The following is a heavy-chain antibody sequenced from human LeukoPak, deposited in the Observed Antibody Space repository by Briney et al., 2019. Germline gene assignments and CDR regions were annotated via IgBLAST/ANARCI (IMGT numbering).Heavy chain of an antibody. D-gene: IGHD5-18*01. CDR3: ARDGGYGHYDY. CDR2: IYHSGRT. Sequence: KTSETLSLTCAVSGGSISSGDYSWSWIRQPPGKGLDWIGYIYHSGRTFYNPSLKSRVTISVDTSKNQISLEVTSVTAADTAVYYCARDGGYGHYDYWGRGTLVTVSS. CDR1: GGSISSGDYS. V-gene: IGHV4-30-2*01. J-gene: IGHJ4*02.